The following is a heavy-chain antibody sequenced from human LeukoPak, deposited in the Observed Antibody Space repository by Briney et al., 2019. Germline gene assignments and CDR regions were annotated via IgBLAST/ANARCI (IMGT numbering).Heavy chain of an antibody. D-gene: IGHD7-27*01. CDR2: IYTNGNT. CDR3: ARGTGTVNFDC. V-gene: IGHV4-4*07. CDR1: SDSISNYY. J-gene: IGHJ4*02. Sequence: KPSETLSLTCTVSSDSISNYYVSWIRQTAGKGLEWIGRIYTNGNTNYNPSLKSRVTMSVDTSKTQFSLRLSSVTAADTAVYYYARGTGTVNFDCWGQGTLVTVSA.